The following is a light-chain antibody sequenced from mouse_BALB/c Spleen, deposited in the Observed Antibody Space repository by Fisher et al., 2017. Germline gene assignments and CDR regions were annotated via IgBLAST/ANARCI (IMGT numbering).Light chain of an antibody. J-gene: IGKJ1*01. CDR3: HQRSSYPS. CDR2: DTS. CDR1: SSVSY. Sequence: IVMTQTTAIMSASLGEEITLTCSASSSVSYMHWYQQKSSTSPKLWIYDTSKLASGVPGRFSGSGSGNSYSLTISSMEAEDAATYYCHQRSSYPSFGGGTKLEIK. V-gene: IGKV4-70*01.